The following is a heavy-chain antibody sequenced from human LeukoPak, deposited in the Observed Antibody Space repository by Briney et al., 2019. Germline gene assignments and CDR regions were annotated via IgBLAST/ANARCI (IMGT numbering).Heavy chain of an antibody. D-gene: IGHD2-15*01. CDR1: GGTFSSYA. CDR2: IIPIFGTA. V-gene: IGHV1-69*13. CDR3: AQVLGYAFDI. J-gene: IGHJ3*02. Sequence: ASVKLSCAASGGTFSSYAISWVRQAPGQGLEWMGGIIPIFGTANNAQTFQGRVTITADESTSTAYMELSSLRSEDAAVYYCAQVLGYAFDIWGQGTMVTVSS.